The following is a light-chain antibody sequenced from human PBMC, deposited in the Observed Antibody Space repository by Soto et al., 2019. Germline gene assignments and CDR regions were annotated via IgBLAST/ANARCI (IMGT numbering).Light chain of an antibody. CDR2: GAS. J-gene: IGKJ4*01. CDR3: QQYGTSPLT. CDR1: QSVRSNS. V-gene: IGKV3-20*01. Sequence: EIVLTQSPRTLSLSPGESATLSCTASQSVRSNSLAWYQQEPGQAPRLLMFGASARATGTPPRFSGRGSGTDFTLTISRLEPEDVAVYYCQQYGTSPLTFGGGTKVDI.